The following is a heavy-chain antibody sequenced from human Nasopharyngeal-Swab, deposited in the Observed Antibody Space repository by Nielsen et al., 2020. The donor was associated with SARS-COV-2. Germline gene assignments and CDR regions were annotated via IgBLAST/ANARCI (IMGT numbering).Heavy chain of an antibody. D-gene: IGHD6-6*01. CDR3: ARLAIAARRGLGDY. CDR1: GGSFSGYY. Sequence: SETLSLTCAVYGGSFSGYYWSWIRQPPGKGLEWIGETNHSGSTNYNPSLKSRVTISVDTSKTQFSLKLSSVTAADTAVYYCARLAIAARRGLGDYWGQGTLVTVSS. J-gene: IGHJ4*02. CDR2: TNHSGST. V-gene: IGHV4-34*01.